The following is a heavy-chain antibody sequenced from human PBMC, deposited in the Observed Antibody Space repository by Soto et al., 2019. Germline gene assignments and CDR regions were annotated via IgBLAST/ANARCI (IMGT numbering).Heavy chain of an antibody. CDR1: ENTFTNFF. CDR3: ARVTYADYNCLDS. CDR2: VNPTFGVT. V-gene: IGHV1-46*01. J-gene: IGHJ5*01. Sequence: QGLLIQSGAEVRRPGATVKISCMASENTFTNFFFHWVRQAPGRRLEWLGMVNPTFGVTKYEQRFQGRLTMTGDTSTSTVFLEVRGLTANDTALYFCARVTYADYNCLDSWGHGTLVTVSS. D-gene: IGHD4-17*01.